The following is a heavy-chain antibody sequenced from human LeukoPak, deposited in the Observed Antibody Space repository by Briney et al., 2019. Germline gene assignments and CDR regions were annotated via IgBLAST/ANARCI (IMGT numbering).Heavy chain of an antibody. Sequence: GGSLRLSCAASGFTFSSYAMSWVRQAPGKGLEWVSTISGSGGTTNYADSVKGRFTISRDSSKSTLYLQMNSLRAEDTAVYFCAKGGPQFFDYWGQGSLVTVSS. J-gene: IGHJ4*02. D-gene: IGHD5-24*01. CDR2: ISGSGGTT. V-gene: IGHV3-23*01. CDR1: GFTFSSYA. CDR3: AKGGPQFFDY.